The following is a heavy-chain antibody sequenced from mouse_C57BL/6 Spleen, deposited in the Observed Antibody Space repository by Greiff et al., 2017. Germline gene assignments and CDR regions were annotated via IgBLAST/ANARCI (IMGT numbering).Heavy chain of an antibody. CDR2: INPNNGGT. V-gene: IGHV1-22*01. Sequence: EVQLQESGPELVKPGASVKMSCKASGYTFTDYNMHWVKQSHGKSLEWIGYINPNNGGTSYNQKFKGKATLTVTKSSSTAYMELRSLTSEDSAVYYCARGLGRPFYYAMDYWGQGTSVTVSS. D-gene: IGHD4-1*01. CDR1: GYTFTDYN. J-gene: IGHJ4*01. CDR3: ARGLGRPFYYAMDY.